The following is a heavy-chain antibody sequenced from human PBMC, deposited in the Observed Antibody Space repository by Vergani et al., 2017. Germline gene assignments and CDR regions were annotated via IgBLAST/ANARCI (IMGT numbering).Heavy chain of an antibody. CDR2: IYYNGST. Sequence: QLQLQESGPGLVKPSETLSLTCTVSGGSISSSSYYWGWIRQPPGKGLEWIGSIYYNGSTYYNPSLKSRVTISVDTSKNQFSLKLSSVTAADTAVYYCAREVYYYYGMDVWGQGTTVTVSS. CDR3: AREVYYYYGMDV. V-gene: IGHV4-39*02. J-gene: IGHJ6*02. CDR1: GGSISSSSYY.